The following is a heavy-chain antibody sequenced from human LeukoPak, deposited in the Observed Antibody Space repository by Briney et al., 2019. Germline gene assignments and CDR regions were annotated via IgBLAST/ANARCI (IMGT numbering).Heavy chain of an antibody. Sequence: PGGSLRLSCAASGFTFSSYWMHWVRQAPGKGLVWVSRINSDGSSTSYADSVKGRFTISRDNAKNTLYLQMNSLRAEDTAVYYCARDMPPPLYYDYVWGSSPAVQEYYGMDVWGQGTTVTVSS. CDR3: ARDMPPPLYYDYVWGSSPAVQEYYGMDV. D-gene: IGHD3-16*01. V-gene: IGHV3-74*01. CDR2: INSDGSST. CDR1: GFTFSSYW. J-gene: IGHJ6*02.